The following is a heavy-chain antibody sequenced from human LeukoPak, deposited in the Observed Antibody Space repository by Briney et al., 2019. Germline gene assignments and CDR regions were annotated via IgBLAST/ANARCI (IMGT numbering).Heavy chain of an antibody. J-gene: IGHJ5*02. CDR2: IYSGGST. V-gene: IGHV3-66*02. CDR1: GFTVSSNY. Sequence: PGGSLRLSCAASGFTVSSNYMSWVRQAPGKGLEWVSVIYSGGSTYYADSVKGRFTISRDNFKNTLYLQMNSLRAEDTAVYYCARDLDYNWFDPWGQGTLVTVSS. D-gene: IGHD3-3*01. CDR3: ARDLDYNWFDP.